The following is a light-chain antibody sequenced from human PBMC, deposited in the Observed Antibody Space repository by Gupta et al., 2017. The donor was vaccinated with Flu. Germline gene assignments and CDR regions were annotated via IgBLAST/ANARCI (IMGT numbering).Light chain of an antibody. CDR2: DDS. CDR1: NIGGRT. J-gene: IGLJ3*02. V-gene: IGLV3-21*02. CDR3: QVWDTKSDHPV. Sequence: SYVLTQPPSVSVAPGQTATVACVGNNIGGRTVHWYQQKPGQAPVLVVYDDSDRPSGIPERFSGSNSGNTTTLTISRVEAGDEAVYYCQVWDTKSDHPVFGGGTKLTVI.